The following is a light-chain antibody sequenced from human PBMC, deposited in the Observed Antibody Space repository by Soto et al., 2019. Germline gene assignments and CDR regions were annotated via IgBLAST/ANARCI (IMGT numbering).Light chain of an antibody. V-gene: IGLV2-23*01. CDR2: EGS. Sequence: QSALTQPASVSGSPGQSITTSCTGTSSDVGSYNLVSWYQQHPGKAPKLMIYEGSKRPSGVSNRFSGSKSGNTASLTISGLQAEDEADYYCCSYAGSSTSLVVFGGGTKVTVL. CDR3: CSYAGSSTSLVV. CDR1: SSDVGSYNL. J-gene: IGLJ2*01.